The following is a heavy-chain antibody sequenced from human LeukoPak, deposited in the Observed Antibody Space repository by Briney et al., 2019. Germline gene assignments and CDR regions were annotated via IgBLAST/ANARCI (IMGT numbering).Heavy chain of an antibody. V-gene: IGHV3-23*01. CDR3: AKPYSYGYLFY. J-gene: IGHJ4*02. Sequence: GGSLRLSCAASGFTFSSYAMSWVRQAPGKGLEWVSAISGSGGSTYYADSVKGRFTISRDNSKNTLYLQMNSLRAEDTAVCYCAKPYSYGYLFYWGQGTLVTVSS. CDR1: GFTFSSYA. CDR2: ISGSGGST. D-gene: IGHD5-18*01.